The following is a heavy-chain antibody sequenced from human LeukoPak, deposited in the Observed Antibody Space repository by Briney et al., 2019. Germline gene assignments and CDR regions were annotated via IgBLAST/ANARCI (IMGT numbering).Heavy chain of an antibody. CDR1: GFTFINYA. Sequence: GSLSLSCAASGFTFINYAMSWVRQAPGKGLEWVSVISDSGGSTFYADSVKGRFTISRDNSKTTLYLQMNSLRAEDTAVYYCAKDRHCSSATCYGEVAYWGQGTLVTVSS. CDR2: ISDSGGST. D-gene: IGHD2-2*01. CDR3: AKDRHCSSATCYGEVAY. V-gene: IGHV3-23*01. J-gene: IGHJ4*02.